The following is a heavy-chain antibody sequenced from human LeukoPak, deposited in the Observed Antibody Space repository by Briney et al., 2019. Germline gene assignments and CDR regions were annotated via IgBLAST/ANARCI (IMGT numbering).Heavy chain of an antibody. CDR2: IYYDGST. J-gene: IGHJ4*02. Sequence: PSETLSLTCTVSGGSVSSSSYYWGWIRQPPGKGLEWIGTIYYDGSTYYNPSLKSRVTISVDTSKNQFSLELSSVTAADTAVYYCARINYGDYWGQGTLVTASS. CDR3: ARINYGDY. CDR1: GGSVSSSSYY. V-gene: IGHV4-39*07.